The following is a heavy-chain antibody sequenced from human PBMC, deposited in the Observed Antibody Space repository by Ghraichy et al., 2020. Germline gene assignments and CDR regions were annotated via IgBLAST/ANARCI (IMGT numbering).Heavy chain of an antibody. Sequence: SETLSLTCTVSGGSVSSGSYYWSWIRQPPGKGLEWIGYIYYSGSTNYNPSLKSRVTISVDTSKNQFSLKLSSMTAADTAVYYCARAPGGATTGRGYYFDYWGQGTLVTVSS. D-gene: IGHD1-26*01. J-gene: IGHJ4*02. CDR2: IYYSGST. CDR1: GGSVSSGSYY. V-gene: IGHV4-61*01. CDR3: ARAPGGATTGRGYYFDY.